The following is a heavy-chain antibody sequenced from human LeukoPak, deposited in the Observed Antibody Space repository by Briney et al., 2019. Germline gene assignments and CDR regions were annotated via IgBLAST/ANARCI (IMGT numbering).Heavy chain of an antibody. J-gene: IGHJ5*02. Sequence: SQTLSLTCTVSGGSISSYYWSWIRQPPGKGLEWIGYIYYSGSTNYNLSLKSRVTISVDTSKNQFSLKLSSVTAADTAVYYCARGGEGYSSSWYRLSNWFDPWGQGTLVTVSS. CDR2: IYYSGST. V-gene: IGHV4-59*01. D-gene: IGHD6-13*01. CDR1: GGSISSYY. CDR3: ARGGEGYSSSWYRLSNWFDP.